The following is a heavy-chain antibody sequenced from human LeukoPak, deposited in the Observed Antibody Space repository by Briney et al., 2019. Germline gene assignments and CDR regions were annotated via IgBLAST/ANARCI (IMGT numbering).Heavy chain of an antibody. V-gene: IGHV3-74*01. Sequence: GGSLRLSCAASGFTFSSNAMHWVRQAPGKGLVWVSRISDDGSYTSNVDSVKSRFTISRDNVNNMLYLHMNSLRAEDTAVYYCASFGISWRSSYWGQGTLVTVSS. CDR3: ASFGISWRSSY. CDR2: ISDDGSYT. CDR1: GFTFSSNA. D-gene: IGHD2-21*01. J-gene: IGHJ4*02.